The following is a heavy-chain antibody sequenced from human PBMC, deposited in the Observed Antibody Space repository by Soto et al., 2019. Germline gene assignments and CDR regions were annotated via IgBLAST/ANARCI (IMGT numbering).Heavy chain of an antibody. J-gene: IGHJ4*02. CDR2: ISWNSGSI. Sequence: EVQLVESGGGLVQPGRSLRLSCAASGFTFDDYAMHWVRQAPGKGLEWVSGISWNSGSIGYADSVKGRFTISRDNAKNSLYLQMNSLRAEDTALYYCANDTSLSGWSGFDYWGQGTLVTVSS. CDR1: GFTFDDYA. CDR3: ANDTSLSGWSGFDY. V-gene: IGHV3-9*01. D-gene: IGHD6-19*01.